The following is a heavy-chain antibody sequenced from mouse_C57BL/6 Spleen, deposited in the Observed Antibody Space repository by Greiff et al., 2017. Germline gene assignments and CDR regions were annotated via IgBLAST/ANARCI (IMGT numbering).Heavy chain of an antibody. CDR1: GYTFTSYG. Sequence: QVQLQQSGAELARPGASVQLSCKASGYTFTSYGISWVKQRTGQGLEWIGEIYPRSGNTYYNEKFKGKATLTADKSSSTAYMELRSLTSEDSAVYFCARECYYRNYFDYWGQGTTLTVSS. D-gene: IGHD2-3*01. CDR3: ARECYYRNYFDY. CDR2: IYPRSGNT. J-gene: IGHJ2*01. V-gene: IGHV1-81*01.